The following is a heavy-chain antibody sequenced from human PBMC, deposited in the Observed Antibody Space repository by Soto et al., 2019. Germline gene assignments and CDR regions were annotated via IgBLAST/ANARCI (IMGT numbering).Heavy chain of an antibody. J-gene: IGHJ6*02. CDR1: GGSFSGYY. V-gene: IGHV4-34*01. D-gene: IGHD6-19*01. Sequence: ETLSLTCAVYGGSFSGYYWSWIRQPPGKGLEWIGEINHSGSTNYNPSLKSRVTISVDTSKNQFSLKLSSVTAADTAVYYCARGPRGAVGYYYYYGMDVWGQGTTVTVSS. CDR3: ARGPRGAVGYYYYYGMDV. CDR2: INHSGST.